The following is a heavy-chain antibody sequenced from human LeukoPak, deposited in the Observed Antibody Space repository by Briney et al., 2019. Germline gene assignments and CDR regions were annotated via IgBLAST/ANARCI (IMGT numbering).Heavy chain of an antibody. D-gene: IGHD3-22*01. CDR3: ARTYYYDLAAFDT. Sequence: ASVKVSCKASGYTFTGYYIHWVRQAPGQGLEWMGRINPNSGNTGYAQKFQGRVTMTRNTSISTAYMELSSLRSEDTAVYYCARTYYYDLAAFDTWGQGTMVTVSS. V-gene: IGHV1-8*02. J-gene: IGHJ3*02. CDR2: INPNSGNT. CDR1: GYTFTGYY.